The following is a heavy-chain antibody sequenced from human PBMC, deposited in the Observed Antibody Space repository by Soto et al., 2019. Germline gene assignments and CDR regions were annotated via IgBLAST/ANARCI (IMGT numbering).Heavy chain of an antibody. V-gene: IGHV3-33*01. CDR2: IWYDGSNK. Sequence: GGSLRLSCAASGFTFSSYGMHWVRQAPGKGLEWVAVIWYDGSNKYYADSVKGRFTISRDNSKNTLYLQMNSLRAEDTAVYYCARDLSSSRTYDAFDIWGQGTMVTVSS. CDR1: GFTFSSYG. CDR3: ARDLSSSRTYDAFDI. J-gene: IGHJ3*02. D-gene: IGHD6-13*01.